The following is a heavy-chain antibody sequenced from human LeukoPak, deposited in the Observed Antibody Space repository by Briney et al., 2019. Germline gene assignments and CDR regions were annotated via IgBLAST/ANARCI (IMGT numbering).Heavy chain of an antibody. CDR3: TRGNDTTGYFTY. CDR1: GYTFTNYT. Sequence: ASVKVSCKASGYTFTNYTVSWVRQAPGQGLEYMGWINTNTGNPTYAQGFTGRFVFSLDTSVTTTYLQNNSLKAADTAVYYCTRGNDTTGYFTYWGQGTLVTVSS. CDR2: INTNTGNP. V-gene: IGHV7-4-1*02. J-gene: IGHJ4*02. D-gene: IGHD3-22*01.